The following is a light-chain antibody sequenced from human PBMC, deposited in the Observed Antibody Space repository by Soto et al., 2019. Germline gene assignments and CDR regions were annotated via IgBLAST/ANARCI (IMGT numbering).Light chain of an antibody. Sequence: DLQIAQSPYTLSASVGDRVTITCRASQNIDSWLAWYQHKPGKAAKVLIYDASSLETGVPSRFSGSGSGTEFSLTISSLRPDDFATYYCQQYDTYPLTFGQGTKVEIK. CDR1: QNIDSW. J-gene: IGKJ1*01. CDR2: DAS. V-gene: IGKV1-5*01. CDR3: QQYDTYPLT.